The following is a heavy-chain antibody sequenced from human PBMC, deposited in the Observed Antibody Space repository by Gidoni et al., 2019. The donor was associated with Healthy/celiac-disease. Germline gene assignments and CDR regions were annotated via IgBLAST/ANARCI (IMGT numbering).Heavy chain of an antibody. Sequence: QITLKESGPTLVKPTQTLTLTCTFAGFSRSTSGVGVGWIRQPPGKALEWLALIYWDDDKRYSPSLKSRLTITKYTSKNPVVLTMTHMDPVDTATYYCAHYTYYYDSSGFRGADYWGQGTLVTVSS. J-gene: IGHJ4*02. D-gene: IGHD3-22*01. CDR1: GFSRSTSGVG. V-gene: IGHV2-5*02. CDR3: AHYTYYYDSSGFRGADY. CDR2: IYWDDDK.